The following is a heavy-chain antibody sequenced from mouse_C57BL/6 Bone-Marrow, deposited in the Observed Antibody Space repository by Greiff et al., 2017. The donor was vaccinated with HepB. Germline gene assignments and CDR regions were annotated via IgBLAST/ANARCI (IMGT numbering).Heavy chain of an antibody. D-gene: IGHD1-1*01. CDR3: YYYGSSPVAY. CDR2: IDPENGDT. J-gene: IGHJ3*01. Sequence: VQLQQSGAELVRPGASVKLSCTASGFNIKDYYMHWVKQRPEQGLEWIGWIDPENGDTEYASKFQGKATITADTSSNTAYLQLSSLTSEDTAVYYCYYYGSSPVAYGGQGNLVTVSA. CDR1: GFNIKDYY. V-gene: IGHV14-4*01.